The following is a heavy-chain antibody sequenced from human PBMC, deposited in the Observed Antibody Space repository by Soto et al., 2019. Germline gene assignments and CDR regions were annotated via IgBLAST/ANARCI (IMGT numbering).Heavy chain of an antibody. CDR3: ARDRVEVRWFDP. D-gene: IGHD2-15*01. CDR2: INAGNGYK. J-gene: IGHJ5*02. CDR1: GYTFTAYL. V-gene: IGHV1-3*01. Sequence: ASVKVSCKASGYTFTAYLIHWVRQAPGQGLEWMGWINAGNGYKEYAQKFQGRINITRNISATTTYLEVTGLTPEDTAIYYCARDRVEVRWFDPWGQGXLVTVSS.